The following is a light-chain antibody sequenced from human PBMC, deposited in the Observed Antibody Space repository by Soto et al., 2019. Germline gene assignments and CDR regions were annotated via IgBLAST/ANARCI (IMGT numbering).Light chain of an antibody. CDR3: QQTFSTPIT. V-gene: IGKV1-39*01. CDR1: QTVRTY. J-gene: IGKJ5*01. Sequence: DIQMTQSPSSLSASVGDRVTITCRASQTVRTYLNWYQQKPGKAPPLLVYSASTLESAVPPRFSGAGSETDFTLTISGLQPDDFATYYCQQTFSTPITFGQGTRLE. CDR2: SAS.